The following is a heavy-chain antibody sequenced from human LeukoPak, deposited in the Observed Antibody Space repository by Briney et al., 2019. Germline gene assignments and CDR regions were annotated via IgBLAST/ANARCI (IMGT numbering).Heavy chain of an antibody. Sequence: ASVKVSCKTSGDNFASYTMHWLRQAPGQSPEWMGSINGDNGNTKYSEKFQGRVTFTRDTSASSAYMELSRLRSEDTAVYYCARSSSGTYHYWGQGTLVTVSS. CDR2: INGDNGNT. D-gene: IGHD3-10*01. CDR3: ARSSSGTYHY. J-gene: IGHJ4*02. CDR1: GDNFASYT. V-gene: IGHV1-3*01.